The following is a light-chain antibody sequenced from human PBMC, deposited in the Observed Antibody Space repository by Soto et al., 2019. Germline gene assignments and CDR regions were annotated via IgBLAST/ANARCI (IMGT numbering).Light chain of an antibody. CDR3: QQYYDLPIT. Sequence: IHITQSPTSLSASVGDRVTNPLQASQDVSNYLNWYQQKPGKAPKLPIDDASNLETGVPSRFSGSGSGTHFTFTIASLQPEDTAIYYCQQYYDLPITFGQGTRLEIK. CDR2: DAS. CDR1: QDVSNY. J-gene: IGKJ5*01. V-gene: IGKV1-33*01.